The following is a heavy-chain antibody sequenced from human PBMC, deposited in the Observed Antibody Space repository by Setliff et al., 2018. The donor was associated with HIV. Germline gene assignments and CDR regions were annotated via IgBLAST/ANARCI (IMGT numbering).Heavy chain of an antibody. CDR1: GGSISGYY. CDR3: ARFQACPLGRRAGYYYYLDV. CDR2: IHYSGSS. D-gene: IGHD2-21*01. Sequence: SETLSLPCTVSGGSISGYYWSWVRQPPEKRLELIGFIHYSGSSDHNPSLKRRITISGDMSRNQFSLVLSSVNAADPAVYYCARFQACPLGRRAGYYYYLDVWGKGTTVTVSS. J-gene: IGHJ6*03. V-gene: IGHV4-59*01.